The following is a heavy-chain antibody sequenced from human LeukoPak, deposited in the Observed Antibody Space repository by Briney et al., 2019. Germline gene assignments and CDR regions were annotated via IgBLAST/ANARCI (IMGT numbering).Heavy chain of an antibody. CDR3: ASSGDIVVVTAAIELGY. D-gene: IGHD2-2*02. V-gene: IGHV4-34*01. Sequence: SETLSLTCAVYGGSFSGYYWSWIRQPPGKGLEWIGEINHSGSTNYNPSLKSRVTISVDTSKNQFSLKLSSVTAADTAVYYCASSGDIVVVTAAIELGYWGQGTLVTVSS. J-gene: IGHJ4*02. CDR2: INHSGST. CDR1: GGSFSGYY.